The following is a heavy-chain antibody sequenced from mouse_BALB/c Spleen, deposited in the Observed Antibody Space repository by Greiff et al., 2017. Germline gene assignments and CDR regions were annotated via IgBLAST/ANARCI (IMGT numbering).Heavy chain of an antibody. V-gene: IGHV1-54*02. CDR1: GYAFTNYL. CDR3: ARIDYYGSRDY. Sequence: VQLQQSGAELVRPGTSVKVSCKASGYAFTNYLIEWVKQRPGQGLEWIGEILPGSGSTNYNEKFKGKATFTADTSSNTAYMQLSSLTSEDSAVYYCARIDYYGSRDYWGQGTTLTVSS. CDR2: ILPGSGST. D-gene: IGHD1-1*01. J-gene: IGHJ2*01.